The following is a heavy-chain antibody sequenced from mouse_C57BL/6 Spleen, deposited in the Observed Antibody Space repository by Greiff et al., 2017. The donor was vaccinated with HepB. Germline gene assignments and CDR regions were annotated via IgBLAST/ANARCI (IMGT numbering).Heavy chain of an antibody. V-gene: IGHV1-50*01. J-gene: IGHJ2*01. CDR3: ASSNGDYYVSSYVYFVY. Sequence: VQLQQSGAELVKPGASVKLSCKASGYTFTSYWMQRVKQRPGQGLEWIGEIDPSDSYTINHQKFKGYVTLTVDATSSTAYMQLCSLPSEDSAVFYCASSNGDYYVSSYVYFVYLGQGTTLTVSS. CDR2: IDPSDSYT. D-gene: IGHD1-1*01. CDR1: GYTFTSYW.